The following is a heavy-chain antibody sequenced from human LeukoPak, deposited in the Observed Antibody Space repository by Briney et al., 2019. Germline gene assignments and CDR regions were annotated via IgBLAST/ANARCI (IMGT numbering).Heavy chain of an antibody. CDR1: GYTFTSYG. CDR3: ARRPILTTVTNLLYYYYYMDV. J-gene: IGHJ6*03. D-gene: IGHD4-17*01. Sequence: GASVTVSCKASGYTFTSYGISWVRQAPGQGLEGMGWISAYNGNTNYAQKLQGRVTMTTDTSTSTAYMELRSLRSDDTAVYYCARRPILTTVTNLLYYYYYMDVWGKGTTVTVSS. V-gene: IGHV1-18*01. CDR2: ISAYNGNT.